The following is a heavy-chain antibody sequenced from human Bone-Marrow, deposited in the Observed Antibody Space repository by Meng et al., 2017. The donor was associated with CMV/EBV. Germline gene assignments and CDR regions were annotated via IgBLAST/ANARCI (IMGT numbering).Heavy chain of an antibody. CDR3: ARDAHGWNYDDY. Sequence: SVKVSCKASGGTFSSYAISWVRQAPGQGLEWMGGIIPIFGTANYAQKYQGRVTITTDESTSTAYIELSSLRSEDTAVYYCARDAHGWNYDDYWGQGTLVTVSS. CDR1: GGTFSSYA. D-gene: IGHD2-15*01. V-gene: IGHV1-69*05. CDR2: IIPIFGTA. J-gene: IGHJ4*02.